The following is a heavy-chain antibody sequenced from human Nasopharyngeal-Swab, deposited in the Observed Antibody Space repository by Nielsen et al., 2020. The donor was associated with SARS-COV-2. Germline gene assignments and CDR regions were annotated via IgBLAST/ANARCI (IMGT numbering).Heavy chain of an antibody. CDR3: ARGGRHGCSSANRPCAIDV. CDR2: IYHSGST. D-gene: IGHD2-2*01. J-gene: IGHJ6*02. Sequence: WIRQPPGKGLEWIGYIYHSGSTYYNPSLKSRVTISVDRSKNQFSLKLSSVTAADTAVYYCARGGRHGCSSANRPCAIDVWGQGATVTVSS. V-gene: IGHV4-30-2*01.